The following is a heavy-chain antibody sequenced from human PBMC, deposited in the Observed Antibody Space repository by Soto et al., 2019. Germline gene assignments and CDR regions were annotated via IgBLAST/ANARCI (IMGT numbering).Heavy chain of an antibody. CDR1: GYTFTGYY. CDR2: INPNSGGT. V-gene: IGHV1-2*02. CDR3: AITYVDIVATIPGGTYYYYGMDV. J-gene: IGHJ6*02. D-gene: IGHD5-12*01. Sequence: GASVKVSCKASGYTFTGYYMHWVRQAPGQGLEWMGWINPNSGGTNYAQKFQGRVTMTRDTSISTAYMELSRLRSEDTAVYYCAITYVDIVATIPGGTYYYYGMDVWGQGTTVTVSS.